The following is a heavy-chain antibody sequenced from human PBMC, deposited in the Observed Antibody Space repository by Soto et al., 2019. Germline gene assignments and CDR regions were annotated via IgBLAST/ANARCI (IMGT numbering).Heavy chain of an antibody. D-gene: IGHD3-3*01. CDR1: GDTFTSYY. J-gene: IGHJ4*02. CDR2: INPSGGST. Sequence: GASVKASCKASGDTFTSYYMHWVRQAPEQGLEWMGIINPSGGSTSYAQKFQGRVTMTRDTSTSTVYMELSSLRSEDTAVYYCARDLINFWSGYPRYYFDYWGQGTLVTVSS. CDR3: ARDLINFWSGYPRYYFDY. V-gene: IGHV1-46*03.